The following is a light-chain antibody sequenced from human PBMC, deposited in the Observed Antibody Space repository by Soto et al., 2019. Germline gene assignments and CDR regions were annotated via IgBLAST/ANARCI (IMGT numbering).Light chain of an antibody. CDR2: GAS. J-gene: IGKJ2*01. CDR1: QSVSGN. CDR3: QQYNNWPYT. V-gene: IGKV3-15*01. Sequence: EIVMTQSPATLSVSPGERATLSCRASQSVSGNLAWYQQKPGQAPRLLIYGASTRATGIPARFSGSGSGTEFTLTISSLQSEDFAVYYGQQYNNWPYTFGQGTKLEIK.